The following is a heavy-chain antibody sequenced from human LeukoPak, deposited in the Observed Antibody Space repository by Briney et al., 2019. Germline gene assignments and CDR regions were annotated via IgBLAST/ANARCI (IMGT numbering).Heavy chain of an antibody. Sequence: ASVKVSCKASGYTFTSYDINWVRQATGQGLEWMGWMNPNSGNTVYAQKFQGRVTITRNTSISTAYMELSSLRSEDTAVYYCARGLPRYGDYSPRRYYFDYWGQGTLVTVSS. CDR2: MNPNSGNT. D-gene: IGHD4-17*01. CDR1: GYTFTSYD. CDR3: ARGLPRYGDYSPRRYYFDY. J-gene: IGHJ4*02. V-gene: IGHV1-8*03.